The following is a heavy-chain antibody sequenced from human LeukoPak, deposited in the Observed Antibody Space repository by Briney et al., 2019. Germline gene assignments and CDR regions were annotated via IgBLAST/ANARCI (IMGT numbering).Heavy chain of an antibody. CDR1: GYTFTSYG. V-gene: IGHV1-18*01. D-gene: IGHD3-3*01. CDR3: AREYYDFWGGYRPMHYYYYGMDV. Sequence: ASVKVSCKASGYTFTSYGISWVRQAPGQGLEWMGWISAYNGNTNYAQKLQGRVTMTTDTSTSTAYMELRSLRSDDTAVYYCAREYYDFWGGYRPMHYYYYGMDVWGQGTTVTVSS. J-gene: IGHJ6*02. CDR2: ISAYNGNT.